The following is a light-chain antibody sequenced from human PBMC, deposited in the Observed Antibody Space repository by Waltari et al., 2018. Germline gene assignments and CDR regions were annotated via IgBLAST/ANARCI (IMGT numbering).Light chain of an antibody. J-gene: IGKJ1*01. V-gene: IGKV1-5*03. Sequence: EIQMTQSPSTLSASVGERVTITCRASQSISSLLAWYQQKPGKAPKLLIYKASSLESWVPSRFSGSGSGTEFTLTISSLQPDDFATYYCQQYNSYPWTFGQGTKVEIK. CDR2: KAS. CDR3: QQYNSYPWT. CDR1: QSISSL.